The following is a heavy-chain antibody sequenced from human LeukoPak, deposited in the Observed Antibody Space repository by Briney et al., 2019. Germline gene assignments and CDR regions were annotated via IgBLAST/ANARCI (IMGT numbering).Heavy chain of an antibody. CDR2: IHTSGST. D-gene: IGHD6-19*01. Sequence: SETLSLTCTVSGDSSSSYYWSWIRQPPGKGLKWIGYIHTSGSTNYNPSLKSRVTISLDTSKSQFSLRLTSVTAADTAVYYCSREYSSGWYSSFDYWGQRTLVSVSS. V-gene: IGHV4-4*09. CDR1: GDSSSSYY. CDR3: SREYSSGWYSSFDY. J-gene: IGHJ4*02.